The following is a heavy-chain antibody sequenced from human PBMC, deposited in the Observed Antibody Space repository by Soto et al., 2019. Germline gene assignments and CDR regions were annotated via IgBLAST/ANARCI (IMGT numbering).Heavy chain of an antibody. Sequence: QVQLVQSGAEVKKPGASVKVSCKASGYTFTGYYMHWVRQAPGQGLEWMGWINPNSGGTNYAQKFQGWVTMTRDTSISTAYMELSRLRSDDTAVYYCARDPSDSSGYCPNYFDYWGQGTLVTVSS. V-gene: IGHV1-2*04. J-gene: IGHJ4*02. CDR3: ARDPSDSSGYCPNYFDY. CDR1: GYTFTGYY. D-gene: IGHD3-22*01. CDR2: INPNSGGT.